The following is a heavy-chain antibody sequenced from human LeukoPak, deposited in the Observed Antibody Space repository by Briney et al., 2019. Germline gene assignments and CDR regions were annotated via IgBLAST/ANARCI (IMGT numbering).Heavy chain of an antibody. CDR1: GGSISSYY. D-gene: IGHD2-2*01. CDR3: ARGAQLLRPTSVEGAFDI. J-gene: IGHJ3*02. Sequence: PSETLSLTCTVSGGSISSYYWSWIRRPPGKGLEWIGYIYYSGSTNYNPSLKSRVTISVDTSKNQFSLKLSSVTAADTAVYYCARGAQLLRPTSVEGAFDIWGQGTMVTVSS. V-gene: IGHV4-59*01. CDR2: IYYSGST.